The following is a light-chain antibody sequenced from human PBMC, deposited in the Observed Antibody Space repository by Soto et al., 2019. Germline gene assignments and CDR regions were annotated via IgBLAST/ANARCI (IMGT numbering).Light chain of an antibody. Sequence: QSVLTQPPSASGSPGQSVTISCAGTSSDVGGYNYVSWYQQHPGKAPKLMISEVNKRPSGVPDRFSGSKSGNTASLTVSGLQTEDEADYYCSSFAGSFWVFGGGTKVTVL. CDR1: SSDVGGYNY. V-gene: IGLV2-8*01. CDR3: SSFAGSFWV. CDR2: EVN. J-gene: IGLJ3*02.